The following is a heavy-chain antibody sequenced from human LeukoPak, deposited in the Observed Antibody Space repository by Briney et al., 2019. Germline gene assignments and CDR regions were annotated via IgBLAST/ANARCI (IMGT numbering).Heavy chain of an antibody. J-gene: IGHJ4*02. V-gene: IGHV1-18*01. D-gene: IGHD2-21*02. Sequence: ASVKVSCKASGYTFTSYGISWVRQAPGQGLEWMGWISAYNGNTNYAQKLQGRVTMTTDTSTSTAYMGLRSLRSDDTAVYYCARDRAATARSPFDYWGQGTLVTVSS. CDR2: ISAYNGNT. CDR1: GYTFTSYG. CDR3: ARDRAATARSPFDY.